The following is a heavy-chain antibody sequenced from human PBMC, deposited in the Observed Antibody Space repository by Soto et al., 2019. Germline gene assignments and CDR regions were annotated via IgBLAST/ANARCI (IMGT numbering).Heavy chain of an antibody. D-gene: IGHD2-8*02. Sequence: PSETLSLTCTFSGGSVSSGSYYWSWIRQPPGKGLEWIGYIYYSGSTNYNPSLKSRVTISVDTSKNQFSLKLSSVTAADTAVYYCARDKITGLFDYWGQGTLVTVSS. V-gene: IGHV4-61*01. CDR1: GGSVSSGSYY. CDR2: IYYSGST. J-gene: IGHJ4*02. CDR3: ARDKITGLFDY.